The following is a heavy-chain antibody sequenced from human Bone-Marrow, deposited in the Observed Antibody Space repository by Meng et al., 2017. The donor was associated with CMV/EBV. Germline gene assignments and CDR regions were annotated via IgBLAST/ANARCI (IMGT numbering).Heavy chain of an antibody. CDR2: INPNSGGT. D-gene: IGHD4-11*01. J-gene: IGHJ5*02. CDR3: ARGLQLGWFDP. Sequence: VMLVQAGAEVKRPGASGKAPCKASGYTCTGYYMHWVRQAPGQGLEWMGWINPNSGGTNYAQKFQGRVTMTRDTSISTAYMELSRLRSDDTAVYYCARGLQLGWFDPWGQGTLVTVSS. CDR1: GYTCTGYY. V-gene: IGHV1-2*02.